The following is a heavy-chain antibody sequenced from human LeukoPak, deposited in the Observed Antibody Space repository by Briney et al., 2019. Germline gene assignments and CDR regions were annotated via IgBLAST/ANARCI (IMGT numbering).Heavy chain of an antibody. CDR1: VGTFSSYA. CDR2: IIPIFGTA. J-gene: IGHJ4*02. V-gene: IGHV1-69*13. Sequence: ASVKVSCKPSVGTFSSYAISWVRQAPGQALEWLGGIIPIFGTANYPQKFQGRVTITADESTSTAYMELSRLRCEDTAVYYCAGAPTLLRDCDWLNIDSSGQGEPWSASPQ. CDR3: AGAPTLLRDCDWLNIDS. D-gene: IGHD3-9*01.